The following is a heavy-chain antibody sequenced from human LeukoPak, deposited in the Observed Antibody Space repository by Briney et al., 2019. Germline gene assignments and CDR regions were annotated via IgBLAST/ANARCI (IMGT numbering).Heavy chain of an antibody. CDR3: VRHKGASIGDSLHI. V-gene: IGHV4-39*01. Sequence: SETLSLTCTVSGDSVSSTSYYWGWIRQPPGKGLDYIGSIYYSGTTYYNPSLKSRVTMSVDTSKNQFSLRLNSVTAADTAVYFCVRHKGASIGDSLHIWGQGIMVTVSA. J-gene: IGHJ3*02. D-gene: IGHD4/OR15-4a*01. CDR1: GDSVSSTSYY. CDR2: IYYSGTT.